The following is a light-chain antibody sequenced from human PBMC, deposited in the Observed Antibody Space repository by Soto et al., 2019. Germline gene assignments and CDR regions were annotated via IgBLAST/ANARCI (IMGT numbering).Light chain of an antibody. Sequence: EIVLTQSPGTLSLSPGERATLSCRASQSVSSNYLAWYQQKPGQAPRLLIYGASSRTTGIPDRFSGSGSGTDFTLTISRLEAEDFAMYYCQQYGGSPKTFGQGTKVEMK. J-gene: IGKJ1*01. CDR3: QQYGGSPKT. CDR1: QSVSSNY. V-gene: IGKV3-20*01. CDR2: GAS.